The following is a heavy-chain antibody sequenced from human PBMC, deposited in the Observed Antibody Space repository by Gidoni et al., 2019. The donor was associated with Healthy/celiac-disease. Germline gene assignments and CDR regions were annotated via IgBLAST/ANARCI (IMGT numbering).Heavy chain of an antibody. CDR2: KKKGGIEK. CDR3: ARSGSYGDVCDI. J-gene: IGHJ3*02. D-gene: IGHD1-26*01. Sequence: VQLLESGGGLVQRGGSLRLPFAAPGFAFGGYWMSWVRKGPGNGVEGVGNKKKGGIEKYYGDAVKGQFTISRDNAKNELYLKTNSLRAEDTGVYYCARSGSYGDVCDIWGQGTMVTVSS. CDR1: GFAFGGYW. V-gene: IGHV3-7*04.